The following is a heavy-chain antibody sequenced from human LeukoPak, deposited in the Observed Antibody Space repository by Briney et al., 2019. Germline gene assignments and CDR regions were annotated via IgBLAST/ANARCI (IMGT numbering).Heavy chain of an antibody. D-gene: IGHD2-2*01. CDR3: ASRRIVVVPAATLDY. CDR1: GFTFDSYA. J-gene: IGHJ4*02. Sequence: PGESLRLSCAVSGFTFDSYAMHWVRQAPGKGLEWVAVISYDGSNKYYADSVKGRFTISRDNSKNTLYLQMNSLRAEDTAVYYCASRRIVVVPAATLDYWGQGTLVTVSS. CDR2: ISYDGSNK. V-gene: IGHV3-30-3*01.